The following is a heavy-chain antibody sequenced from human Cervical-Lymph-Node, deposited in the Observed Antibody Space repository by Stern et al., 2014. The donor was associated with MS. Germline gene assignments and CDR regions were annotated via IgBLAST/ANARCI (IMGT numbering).Heavy chain of an antibody. CDR2: IFYSGST. CDR3: VRRSLADLGGPFDV. J-gene: IGHJ3*01. Sequence: QLQLQESGPGLVKTSDTLSLTCTVSRGSISSSNYYWGWIRQPPGRGLEWIGNIFYSGSTYYSPSLESRVILPADTSRNQFSLKLNSMTAADTAVYYCVRRSLADLGGPFDVWGQGTMVTVS. V-gene: IGHV4-39*01. CDR1: RGSISSSNYY.